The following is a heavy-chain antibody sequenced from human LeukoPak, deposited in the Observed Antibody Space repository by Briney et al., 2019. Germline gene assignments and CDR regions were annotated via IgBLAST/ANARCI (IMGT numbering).Heavy chain of an antibody. CDR3: ARSLPYGTTWYGRSDF. CDR1: GFTVSSNY. Sequence: GGSLRLSCAASGFTVSSNYMSWVRQAPGKGLEWVSVIYSGGSTYYADSVKGRFTISRDNSKNTLYLQMNSLRAEDTAIYYCARSLPYGTTWYGRSDFWGQGTLVTVSS. V-gene: IGHV3-53*01. J-gene: IGHJ4*02. CDR2: IYSGGST. D-gene: IGHD6-13*01.